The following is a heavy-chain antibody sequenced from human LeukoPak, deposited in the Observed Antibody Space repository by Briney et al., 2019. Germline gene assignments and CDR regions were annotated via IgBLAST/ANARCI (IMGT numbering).Heavy chain of an antibody. CDR3: ARDGDSGFDY. J-gene: IGHJ4*02. CDR2: ISDDGSNK. Sequence: GGSLRLSCAASGFTFSSYAMHWVRQAPGKGLEWVAVISDDGSNKYYADSVKGRLTISRDNSKNTLYLQMNSLRAEDTAVYCCARDGDSGFDYWGQGTLVTVSS. V-gene: IGHV3-30-3*01. CDR1: GFTFSSYA. D-gene: IGHD3-10*01.